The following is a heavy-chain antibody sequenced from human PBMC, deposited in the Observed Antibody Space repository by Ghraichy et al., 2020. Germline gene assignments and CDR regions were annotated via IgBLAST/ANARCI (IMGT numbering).Heavy chain of an antibody. CDR1: GGSISNNNYY. V-gene: IGHV4-39*01. CDR2: IYYSGST. CDR3: AGDGVTIFAGGPFDY. J-gene: IGHJ4*02. D-gene: IGHD3-3*01. Sequence: SETLSLTCTVSGGSISNNNYYWAWIRQPPGKGLEWIGSIYYSGSTYYNPSLKSRVTISVDTSKNQFSLKLSSVSATDTAVYYCAGDGVTIFAGGPFDYWGQGTLVTVSS.